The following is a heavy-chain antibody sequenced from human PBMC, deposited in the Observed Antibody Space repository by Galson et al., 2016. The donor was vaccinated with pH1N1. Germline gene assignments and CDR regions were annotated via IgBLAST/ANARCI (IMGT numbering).Heavy chain of an antibody. CDR1: GHTFTRYD. Sequence: SVKVSCKASGHTFTRYDINWVRQATGQGLEWMGWMNPNRGNTGYAQKFQGRITLTRNTSISTAYMELNSLRSEDTAVNYCARSCSGGGCYPNYFYYAMDVWGQGTTVTVSS. V-gene: IGHV1-8*01. J-gene: IGHJ6*02. D-gene: IGHD2-15*01. CDR2: MNPNRGNT. CDR3: ARSCSGGGCYPNYFYYAMDV.